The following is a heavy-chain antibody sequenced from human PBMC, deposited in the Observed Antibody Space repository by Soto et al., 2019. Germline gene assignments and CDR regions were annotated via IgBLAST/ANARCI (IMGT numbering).Heavy chain of an antibody. J-gene: IGHJ6*02. V-gene: IGHV4-39*01. CDR1: GGSISSSSYY. Sequence: SETLSLTCTVSGGSISSSSYYWGWIRQPPGKGLEWIGSIYYSGSTYYNPSLKSRVTISVDTSKNQFSLKLSSVTAADTAVYYCARHYYDFWSGDYYGMDVWGQGTTVT. CDR3: ARHYYDFWSGDYYGMDV. D-gene: IGHD3-3*01. CDR2: IYYSGST.